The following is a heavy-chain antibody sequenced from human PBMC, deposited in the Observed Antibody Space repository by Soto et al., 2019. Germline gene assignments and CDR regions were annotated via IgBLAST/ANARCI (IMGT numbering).Heavy chain of an antibody. CDR1: GASISGYY. CDR3: ARVRWFGELLFGSWFDP. Sequence: PSETLSLTCTVSGASISGYYWSWIRKSAGKGLEWIGRIYATGTTDYNPSLKSRVTISVDTSKNQFSLKLSSVTAADTAVYYCARVRWFGELLFGSWFDPWGQGTLVTVSS. V-gene: IGHV4-4*07. D-gene: IGHD3-10*01. CDR2: IYATGTT. J-gene: IGHJ5*02.